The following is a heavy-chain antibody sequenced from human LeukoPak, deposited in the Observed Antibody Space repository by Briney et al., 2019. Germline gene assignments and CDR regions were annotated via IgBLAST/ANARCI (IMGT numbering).Heavy chain of an antibody. Sequence: GGSLRLSCAASGFTFSNYDMHWVRQVTGKGLEWVSAIGTAGDTYYPGSLKGRFTISRENAKNSLYLQMNSLRAEDTAVYYCARDLGQYYDTSDNWFDPWGQGTLVTVSS. J-gene: IGHJ5*02. CDR2: IGTAGDT. D-gene: IGHD3-22*01. V-gene: IGHV3-13*01. CDR3: ARDLGQYYDTSDNWFDP. CDR1: GFTFSNYD.